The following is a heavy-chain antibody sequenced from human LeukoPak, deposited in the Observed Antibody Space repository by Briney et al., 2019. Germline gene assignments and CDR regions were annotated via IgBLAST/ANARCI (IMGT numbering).Heavy chain of an antibody. J-gene: IGHJ4*02. D-gene: IGHD6-19*01. V-gene: IGHV3-23*01. Sequence: GGSLRLSCAASGFTFSSYAMSWVRQAPGKGLEWVSGISGTSGYTYYADSVKGRFTISRDNSKNTLYLQMNSLRAEDTAVYYCAKPCSGWSNFDSWGQGTLVTVSS. CDR2: ISGTSGYT. CDR3: AKPCSGWSNFDS. CDR1: GFTFSSYA.